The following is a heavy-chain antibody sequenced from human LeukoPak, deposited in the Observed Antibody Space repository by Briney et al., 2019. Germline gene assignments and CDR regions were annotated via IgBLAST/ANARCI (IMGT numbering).Heavy chain of an antibody. D-gene: IGHD3-10*01. V-gene: IGHV3-30*04. J-gene: IGHJ4*02. CDR3: AKWDPLLWFGDPSF. CDR2: ISYDGSNK. CDR1: GFTFSSYA. Sequence: SGGSLRLSCAASGFTFSSYAMHWVRQAPGKGLEWVAVISYDGSNKYYADSVKGRFTISRDNTKNTLYLQMNSLRAEDTAVYYCAKWDPLLWFGDPSFWGQGTLVTVSS.